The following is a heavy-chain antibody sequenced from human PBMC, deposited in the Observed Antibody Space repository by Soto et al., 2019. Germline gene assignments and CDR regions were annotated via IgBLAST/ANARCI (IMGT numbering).Heavy chain of an antibody. CDR2: INHSGST. D-gene: IGHD3-22*01. J-gene: IGHJ4*02. CDR1: GGSFSGYY. CDR3: AREENYYDCSGYRPY. V-gene: IGHV4-34*01. Sequence: PSETLSLTCAVYGGSFSGYYWSWIRQPPGKGLEWIGEINHSGSTNYNPSLKSRVSISVDTPKNQFSLKLSSVTAADTAVYYCAREENYYDCSGYRPYWGQGTLVTVPS.